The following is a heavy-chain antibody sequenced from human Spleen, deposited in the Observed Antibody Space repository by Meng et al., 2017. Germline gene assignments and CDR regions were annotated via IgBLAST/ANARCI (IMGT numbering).Heavy chain of an antibody. CDR1: GYSISSGYY. J-gene: IGHJ4*02. D-gene: IGHD4-11*01. CDR2: IYYSGST. V-gene: IGHV4-38-2*02. Sequence: GSLRLSCTVSGYSISSGYYWGWIRQPPGKGLEWIGSIYYSGSTYYNPSLKSRVTISVDTSKNQFPLKLSSVTAADTAVYDCARVWSSTVDDRGQGTLVTVSS. CDR3: ARVWSSTVDD.